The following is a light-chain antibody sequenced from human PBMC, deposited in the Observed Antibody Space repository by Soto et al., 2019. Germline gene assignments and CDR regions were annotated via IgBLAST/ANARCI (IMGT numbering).Light chain of an antibody. Sequence: EIVLTQSPGTLSLSPGERATLSCRASQSVSSSSLAWYQQKPGQAPRLLIYDASSRATGIPDRFSGSGSGTDFTLTISRLEPEDFALYYCQQYGDSLFTFGPGTKVDIK. J-gene: IGKJ3*01. V-gene: IGKV3-20*01. CDR1: QSVSSSS. CDR2: DAS. CDR3: QQYGDSLFT.